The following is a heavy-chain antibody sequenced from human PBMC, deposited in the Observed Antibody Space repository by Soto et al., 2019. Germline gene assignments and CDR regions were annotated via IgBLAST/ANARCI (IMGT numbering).Heavy chain of an antibody. Sequence: GGSLRLSCAASGFTFSSYGMHWVRQAPGKGLEWVAVIWYDGSNKYYADSVKGRFTISRDNSKNTLYLQMNSLRAEDTAVYYCARAKRLHYYGMDVWGQGTTVTVSS. CDR3: ARAKRLHYYGMDV. J-gene: IGHJ6*02. CDR1: GFTFSSYG. V-gene: IGHV3-33*01. CDR2: IWYDGSNK. D-gene: IGHD2-15*01.